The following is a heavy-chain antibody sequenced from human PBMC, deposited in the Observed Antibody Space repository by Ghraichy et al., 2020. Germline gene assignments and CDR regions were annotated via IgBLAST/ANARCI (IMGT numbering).Heavy chain of an antibody. CDR2: IYYSGST. CDR3: ARKGQLPRTSYFDY. J-gene: IGHJ4*02. CDR1: GGSISNGAYH. V-gene: IGHV4-31*03. D-gene: IGHD1-1*01. Sequence: SQTLSLTCTVSGGSISNGAYHWTWIRQHPGKGLEWIGYIYYSGSTFYNPSLKSRVTFSIDTSKNQFSLNLSSVTAADTAVYYCARKGQLPRTSYFDYWGQGTLVTVSS.